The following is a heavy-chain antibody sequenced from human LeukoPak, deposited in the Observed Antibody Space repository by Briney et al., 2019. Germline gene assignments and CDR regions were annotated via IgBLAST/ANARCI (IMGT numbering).Heavy chain of an antibody. J-gene: IGHJ4*02. V-gene: IGHV3-7*01. D-gene: IGHD3-10*01. CDR1: GFIFTSYW. CDR3: ATQSYGLFEY. CDR2: IKPDGSEK. Sequence: GGSLRLSCAASGFIFTSYWMSWVRQAPGKGLEWVANIKPDGSEKYYADSVKGRFTISRDNAKNSLYLQMNSLRAEDTAVYYCATQSYGLFEYWGQGTLVTFSS.